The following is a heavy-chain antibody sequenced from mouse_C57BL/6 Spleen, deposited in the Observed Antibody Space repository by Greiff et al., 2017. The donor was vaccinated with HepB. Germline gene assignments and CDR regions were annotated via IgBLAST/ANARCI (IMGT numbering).Heavy chain of an antibody. D-gene: IGHD1-1*01. CDR2: INPRSGYT. Sequence: LEESGAELARPGASVTMSCKASGYTFTSYTMHWVKQRPGQGLEWIGYINPRSGYTKYNQKLKDKATLTAVKTSSTAYMQLSSLTSEASAVYYFARSGFTTSASLDYWGQGTSVTVSS. CDR3: ARSGFTTSASLDY. J-gene: IGHJ4*01. V-gene: IGHV1-4*01. CDR1: GYTFTSYT.